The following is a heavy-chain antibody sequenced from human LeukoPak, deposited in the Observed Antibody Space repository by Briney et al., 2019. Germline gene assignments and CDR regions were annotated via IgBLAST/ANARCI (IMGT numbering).Heavy chain of an antibody. D-gene: IGHD6-13*01. J-gene: IGHJ6*03. V-gene: IGHV3-43D*03. CDR2: ISWDGGST. CDR1: GFTFDDYA. Sequence: GGSLRLSCAASGFTFDDYAMHWVRQAPGKGLEWVSLISWDGGSTYYADSVKGRFTISRDNSKNSLYLQMNSLRAEDTALYYCAKGTSGSSSWYFSGPYYMDVWGKGTTVTVSS. CDR3: AKGTSGSSSWYFSGPYYMDV.